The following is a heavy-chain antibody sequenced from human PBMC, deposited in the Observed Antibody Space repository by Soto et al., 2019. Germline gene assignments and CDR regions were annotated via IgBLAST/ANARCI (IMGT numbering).Heavy chain of an antibody. CDR3: ARDPGCSSASCYGHWFDP. Sequence: GGYLRLSCAASGFTFSSYAMHWVRQAPGKGLEWEAVISYDGSNKYYADSVKGRFTISRDNSNNTLYLQMNSLRAEDTAVYYCARDPGCSSASCYGHWFDPWGQGTLVTVSS. V-gene: IGHV3-30-3*01. CDR2: ISYDGSNK. J-gene: IGHJ5*02. D-gene: IGHD2-2*01. CDR1: GFTFSSYA.